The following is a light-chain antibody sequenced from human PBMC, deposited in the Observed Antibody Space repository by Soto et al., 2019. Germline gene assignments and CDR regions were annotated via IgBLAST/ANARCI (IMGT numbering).Light chain of an antibody. J-gene: IGKJ1*01. V-gene: IGKV1-5*03. CDR2: KAS. Sequence: DIQMTQSPSTLSASVGDRVTITCRASQSINTWLAWYQQKPGKAPKVLIYKASSLESGVPSRFSGSGSGTEFTLTISSLQPDDFATYYCQQYRSYPWTFGQGTKVQLK. CDR1: QSINTW. CDR3: QQYRSYPWT.